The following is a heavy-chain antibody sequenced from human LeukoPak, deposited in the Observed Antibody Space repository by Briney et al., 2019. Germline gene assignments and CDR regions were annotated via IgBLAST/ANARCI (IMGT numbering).Heavy chain of an antibody. CDR1: GGSISSGNYY. D-gene: IGHD3-10*01. CDR2: IYTSGST. J-gene: IGHJ5*02. CDR3: ARTIQGFGEEFDP. Sequence: PSETLSLTCTVSGGSISSGNYYWSWIRQPAGKGLEWIGRIYTSGSTNYNPSLKSRVTISIDTSKNQFSLKLSSVTAADTAVYYCARTIQGFGEEFDPWGQGTLVTVSS. V-gene: IGHV4-61*02.